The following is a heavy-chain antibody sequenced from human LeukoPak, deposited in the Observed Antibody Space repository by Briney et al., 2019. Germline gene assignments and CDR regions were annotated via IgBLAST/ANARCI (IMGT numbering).Heavy chain of an antibody. CDR1: GGSISGYY. CDR2: IYSSGST. CDR3: ARERYSSSWYIDY. Sequence: SETLSLTCTVSGGSISGYYWSWIRQPPGKGLEWIGCIYSSGSTNYSPSLESRVTISVDTSKNQFSLKLSSVTAADTAMYYCARERYSSSWYIDYWGQGTLVTISS. J-gene: IGHJ4*02. V-gene: IGHV4-59*13. D-gene: IGHD6-13*01.